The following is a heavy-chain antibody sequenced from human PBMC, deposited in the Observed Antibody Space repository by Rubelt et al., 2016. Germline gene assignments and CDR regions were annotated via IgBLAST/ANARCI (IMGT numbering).Heavy chain of an antibody. CDR2: IYYSGGT. CDR3: ERVVRYSSSWYWSYYFDY. CDR1: GGSISSSSYY. V-gene: IGHV4-61*05. J-gene: IGHJ4*02. Sequence: QLQLQESGPGLVKPSETLSLTCTVSGGSISSSSYYWGWIRQPPGKGLEWIGYIYYSGGTNYNPSLNVRVTISVDTSKNQFSLKLSSVTAADTAVYYCERVVRYSSSWYWSYYFDYWGQGTLVTVSS. D-gene: IGHD6-13*01.